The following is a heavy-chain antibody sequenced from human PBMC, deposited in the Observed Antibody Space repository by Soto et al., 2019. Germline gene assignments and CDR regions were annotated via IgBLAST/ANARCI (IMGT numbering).Heavy chain of an antibody. D-gene: IGHD2-15*01. Sequence: SETLSLTCTVSGGSISSGDYYWSWIRQPPGKGLEWIGYIYYSGSTYYNPSLKSRVTISVDTSKNQFSLKLSSVTAADTSVYYCARRLYCSGGSCSYNWFDPWGQGTLVTVS. CDR1: GGSISSGDYY. CDR3: ARRLYCSGGSCSYNWFDP. CDR2: IYYSGST. J-gene: IGHJ5*02. V-gene: IGHV4-30-4*01.